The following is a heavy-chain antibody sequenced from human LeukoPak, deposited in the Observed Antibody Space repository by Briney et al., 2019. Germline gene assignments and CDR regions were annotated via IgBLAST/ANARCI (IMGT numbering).Heavy chain of an antibody. Sequence: SGKVSCKASGGTFSSYAITWVRRAPGQGLEWMGGIIPIFGTANYAQKFQGRVTITTDESTSTAYMELSSLRSEDTGVYYCATHRDCSSTSCYTLPDYWGQGTLVTVSS. V-gene: IGHV1-69*05. D-gene: IGHD2-2*02. CDR3: ATHRDCSSTSCYTLPDY. CDR2: IIPIFGTA. CDR1: GGTFSSYA. J-gene: IGHJ4*02.